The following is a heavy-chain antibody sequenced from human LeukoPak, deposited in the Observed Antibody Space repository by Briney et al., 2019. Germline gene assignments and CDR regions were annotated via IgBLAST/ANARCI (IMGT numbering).Heavy chain of an antibody. Sequence: GGSLRLSCAASGFAFSNYWMSWVRQAPGKGLEWVANIREDGSDKYYVDSVKGRFTISRDNAKNSLFLQMDSLRAEDTAVYYCARAQLVSMVADYWGQGTLVTVSS. J-gene: IGHJ4*02. CDR2: IREDGSDK. V-gene: IGHV3-7*01. CDR1: GFAFSNYW. CDR3: ARAQLVSMVADY. D-gene: IGHD3-10*01.